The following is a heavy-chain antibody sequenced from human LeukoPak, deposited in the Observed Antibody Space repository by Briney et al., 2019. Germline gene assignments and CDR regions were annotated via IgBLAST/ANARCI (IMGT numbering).Heavy chain of an antibody. CDR1: GGSIKTGSYY. CDR2: IYISENT. CDR3: ARRPSIAARPAALGFDP. V-gene: IGHV4-61*02. J-gene: IGHJ5*02. D-gene: IGHD6-6*01. Sequence: SETLSLTCTVSGGSIKTGSYYWSWIRQPAGKGLEWIGRIYISENTDYNPSLKSRVTISVDTSKNHFTLKLSSVTAADTAVYYCARRPSIAARPAALGFDPWGQGTLVTVSS.